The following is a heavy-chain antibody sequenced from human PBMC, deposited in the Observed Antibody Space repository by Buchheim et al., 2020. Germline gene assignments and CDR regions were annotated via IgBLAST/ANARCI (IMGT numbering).Heavy chain of an antibody. Sequence: QVQLVQSGAEVKKPGASVKVSCKASGYTFTSYYIHWVRQAPGQGLEWMAMINPSAGSTSSAQRFQGRVTPTRDTSTSTVYMELSSLRSEDTAVYYCARGLGSGNTDYWGQGTL. D-gene: IGHD3-3*01. CDR3: ARGLGSGNTDY. J-gene: IGHJ4*02. V-gene: IGHV1-46*01. CDR2: INPSAGST. CDR1: GYTFTSYY.